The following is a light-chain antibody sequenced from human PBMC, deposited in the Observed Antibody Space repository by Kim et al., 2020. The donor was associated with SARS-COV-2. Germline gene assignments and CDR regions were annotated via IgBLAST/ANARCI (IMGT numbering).Light chain of an antibody. CDR1: SLRSYY. J-gene: IGLJ7*01. Sequence: SSELTQDPAVSVALGQTVRITCQGDSLRSYYASWYQQKPGQAPVLVIYGKNNRPSGIPDRFSGSSSGNTASLTITGAQAEDEADYYCNSRDSSGVPAVFG. V-gene: IGLV3-19*01. CDR3: NSRDSSGVPAV. CDR2: GKN.